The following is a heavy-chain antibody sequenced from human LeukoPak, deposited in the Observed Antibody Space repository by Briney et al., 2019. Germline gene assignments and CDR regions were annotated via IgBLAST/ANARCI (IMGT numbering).Heavy chain of an antibody. J-gene: IGHJ6*02. CDR1: GGSISSGDHY. CDR2: IYYSGST. CDR3: ASLLYYDILTGSSYGMDV. D-gene: IGHD3-9*01. Sequence: SQTLSLTCTVSGGSISSGDHYWSWIRQPPGKGLEWIGYIYYSGSTYYNPSLKSRVTISVDTSKNQFSLKLSSVTAADTAVYYCASLLYYDILTGSSYGMDVWGRGTTVTVSS. V-gene: IGHV4-31*03.